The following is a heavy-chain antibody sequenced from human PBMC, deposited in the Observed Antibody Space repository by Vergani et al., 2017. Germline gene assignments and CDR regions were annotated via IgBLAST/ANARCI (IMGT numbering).Heavy chain of an antibody. V-gene: IGHV4-59*01. D-gene: IGHD6-19*01. CDR1: GGSISSYY. CDR3: ARGASPGYSSGWYGYYGIDV. CDR2: IYYSGST. Sequence: QVQLQESGPGLVKPSETLSLTCTVSGGSISSYYWSWIRQPPGKGLEWIGYIYYSGSTNYNPSLKSRVTISVDTSKNQFSLKLSSVTAADTAVYYCARGASPGYSSGWYGYYGIDVWGQGTTVTVSS. J-gene: IGHJ6*02.